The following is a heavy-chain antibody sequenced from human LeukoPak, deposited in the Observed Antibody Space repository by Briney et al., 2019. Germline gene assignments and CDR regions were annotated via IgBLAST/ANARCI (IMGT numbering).Heavy chain of an antibody. Sequence: SETLSLTCAVSGGSISSGGYFWSWIRQPPGRGLEWIGYIYHSGSTYYNPSLKSRVTISVDRSKNQYSMKLSSVTAADTGLYYRARVVEGYCSSTSCPTTIDYWGQGTLVTVS. CDR1: GGSISSGGYF. D-gene: IGHD2-2*01. J-gene: IGHJ4*02. V-gene: IGHV4-30-2*01. CDR3: ARVVEGYCSSTSCPTTIDY. CDR2: IYHSGST.